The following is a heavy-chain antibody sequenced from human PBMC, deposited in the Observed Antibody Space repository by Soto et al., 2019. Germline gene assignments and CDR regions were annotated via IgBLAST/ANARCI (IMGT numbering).Heavy chain of an antibody. J-gene: IGHJ3*02. Sequence: SETLSLTCTVSGGSISSYYWSWIRQPPGKGLEWIGYIYYSGSTNYNPSLKSRVTISLDTSKNQFSLKLSSVTAADTAVYYCARESRCVNGACGNVFDIWGRGTKVTVSS. CDR3: ARESRCVNGACGNVFDI. D-gene: IGHD2-8*01. V-gene: IGHV4-59*12. CDR1: GGSISSYY. CDR2: IYYSGST.